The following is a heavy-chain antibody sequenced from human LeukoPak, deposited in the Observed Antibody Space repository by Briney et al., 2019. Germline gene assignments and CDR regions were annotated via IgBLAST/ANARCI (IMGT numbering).Heavy chain of an antibody. D-gene: IGHD6-6*01. CDR2: ISSSSSYI. V-gene: IGHV3-21*04. CDR3: AKYSSSFRSYYFDY. CDR1: GFTFSSCS. Sequence: GGSLRLSCAASGFTFSSCSMNWVRQAPGKGLEWVSSISSSSSYIYYADSVKGRFTISRDNSKNTLYLQMNSLRAEDTAVYYCAKYSSSFRSYYFDYWGQGTLVTVSS. J-gene: IGHJ4*02.